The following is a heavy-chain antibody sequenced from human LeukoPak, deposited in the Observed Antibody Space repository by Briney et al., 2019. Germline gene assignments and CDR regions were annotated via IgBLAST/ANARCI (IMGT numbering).Heavy chain of an antibody. CDR2: ISYDGSNK. V-gene: IGHV3-30*18. CDR3: AKDRVRFPDFWSGYFDY. Sequence: QPGRSLRLSRAASGFTFSSYGMHWVRQAPGKGLEWVAVISYDGSNKYYADSVKGRFTISRDNSKNTLYLQMNSLRAEDTAVYYCAKDRVRFPDFWSGYFDYWGQGTLVTASS. D-gene: IGHD3-3*01. CDR1: GFTFSSYG. J-gene: IGHJ4*02.